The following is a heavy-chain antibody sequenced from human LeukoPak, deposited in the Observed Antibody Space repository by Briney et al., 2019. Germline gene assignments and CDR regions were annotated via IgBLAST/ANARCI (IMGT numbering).Heavy chain of an antibody. CDR2: ISAYNGNK. V-gene: IGHV1-18*01. Sequence: ASVKVSCKASGDTFTSFCISWVGQAPGQGREWRGWISAYNGNKNNAQKLQGRVTMTTDTSTSTAYMELRSLRSDDTAVYYCARRSGIGYFDYWGQGTLVTVSS. D-gene: IGHD1-26*01. J-gene: IGHJ4*02. CDR3: ARRSGIGYFDY. CDR1: GDTFTSFC.